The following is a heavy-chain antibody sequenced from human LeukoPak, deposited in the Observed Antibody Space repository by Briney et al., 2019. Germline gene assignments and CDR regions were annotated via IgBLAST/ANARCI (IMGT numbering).Heavy chain of an antibody. J-gene: IGHJ6*02. V-gene: IGHV4-31*11. CDR2: IYNTGSA. CDR1: GGSISSGTHY. D-gene: IGHD2-2*01. CDR3: ASTHCASPSCYSYYYSGLDV. Sequence: PSQTLSLTCAVSGGSISSGTHYWNWIRQHPGQGLEWIGHIYNTGSAYYNPSLMSRVSISIDTSENQFSLKLSSVTAADTAVYYCASTHCASPSCYSYYYSGLDVWGQGTTVIVSS.